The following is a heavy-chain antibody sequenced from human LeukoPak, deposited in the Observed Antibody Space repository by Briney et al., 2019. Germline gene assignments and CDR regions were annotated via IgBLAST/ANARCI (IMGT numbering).Heavy chain of an antibody. CDR3: AYRNTLDY. V-gene: IGHV3-7*02. Sequence: GGSLRLSCAASGFSFSGHWMDWVRQPPGKGLEWVANIKPDGSEKYYVDSVKGRFTISRDDAKRSLDLQMDSLRAEDTAIYYCAYRNTLDYWGQGTLVTVSS. D-gene: IGHD1-26*01. CDR2: IKPDGSEK. J-gene: IGHJ4*02. CDR1: GFSFSGHW.